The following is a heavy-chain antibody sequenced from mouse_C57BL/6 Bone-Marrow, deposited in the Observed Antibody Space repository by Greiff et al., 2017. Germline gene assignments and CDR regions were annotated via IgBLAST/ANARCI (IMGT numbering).Heavy chain of an antibody. J-gene: IGHJ4*01. CDR1: GYTFTSYW. V-gene: IGHV1-72*01. Sequence: QVQLQQPGAELVKPGASVKLSCKASGYTFTSYWMPWVKQRPGRGLEWIGRIDPNSGGTKYNEKFKSKDTLTVDKTSSTAYMQRSSLTAEDAAVYCGARSVSGNAMDYWGQGTSVTGSS. CDR2: IDPNSGGT. CDR3: ARSVSGNAMDY.